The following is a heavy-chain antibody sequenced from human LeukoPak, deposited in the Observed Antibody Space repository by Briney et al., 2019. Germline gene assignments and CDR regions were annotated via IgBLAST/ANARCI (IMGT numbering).Heavy chain of an antibody. CDR2: ISSSGSTI. CDR1: GFTFSDYY. Sequence: PGGSLRLSCAASGFTFSDYYMSWIRQAPGKGLEWVSYISSSGSTIYYADSVKGRFTIFRDNAKNSLYLQMNSLRAEDTAVYYCARSLIVGATTGWFDPWGQGTLVTVSS. J-gene: IGHJ5*02. D-gene: IGHD1-26*01. V-gene: IGHV3-11*01. CDR3: ARSLIVGATTGWFDP.